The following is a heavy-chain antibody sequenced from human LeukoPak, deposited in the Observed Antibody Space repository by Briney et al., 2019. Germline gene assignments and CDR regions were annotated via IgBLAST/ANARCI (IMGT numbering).Heavy chain of an antibody. D-gene: IGHD1-26*01. V-gene: IGHV3-30*02. Sequence: PGGSLRLSCAASGFTFSSYGMHWVRQAPGKGLEWVAFIRYDGSNKYYADSVKGRFTISRDNSKNTLYLQMNSLRAEDTAVYYCARDLMASYSGSYSCFDYWGQGTLVTVSS. J-gene: IGHJ4*02. CDR2: IRYDGSNK. CDR1: GFTFSSYG. CDR3: ARDLMASYSGSYSCFDY.